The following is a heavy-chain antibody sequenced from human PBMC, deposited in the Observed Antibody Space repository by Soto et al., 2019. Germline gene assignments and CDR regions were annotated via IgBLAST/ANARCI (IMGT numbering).Heavy chain of an antibody. CDR3: AREGDYYSRSGYYPY. V-gene: IGHV1-69*01. CDR1: GGTFSSYA. J-gene: IGHJ4*01. CDR2: IIPIFGTA. D-gene: IGHD3-22*01. Sequence: QVQLVQSGAEVKKPGSSVKVSCKASGGTFSSYAISWVRQAPGQGLEWMGGIIPIFGTANYAQKFQGRVTITADESTNKAYMEQSSLRSEDTAVYYCAREGDYYSRSGYYPYWGQGTLVTVSS.